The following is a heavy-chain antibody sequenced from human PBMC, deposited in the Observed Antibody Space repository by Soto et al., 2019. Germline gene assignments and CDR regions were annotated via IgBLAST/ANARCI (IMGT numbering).Heavy chain of an antibody. CDR2: ISGGGIT. V-gene: IGHV3-11*01. Sequence: LRLSCADSGFKFSDHYMTWIRQAPGKGLEWVSKISGGGITYYADSVKGRFTVSRDNAKNSLYLQMNSLRAEDTALYYCAGDPFYYASGFWGQGTLVTVSS. D-gene: IGHD3-10*01. J-gene: IGHJ4*02. CDR3: AGDPFYYASGF. CDR1: GFKFSDHY.